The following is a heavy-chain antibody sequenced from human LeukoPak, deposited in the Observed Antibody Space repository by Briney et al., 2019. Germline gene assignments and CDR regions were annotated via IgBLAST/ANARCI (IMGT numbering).Heavy chain of an antibody. D-gene: IGHD6-6*01. J-gene: IGHJ4*02. CDR3: ARVFIDGSSDY. CDR1: GFTFSSYG. CDR2: ISYDGSNK. Sequence: GGSLRLSCAASGFTFSSYGMHWVRQAPGKGLEWVAVISYDGSNKYYADSVKGRFTISRDNSKNTLYLQMNSLRAEDTAVYYCARVFIDGSSDYWGQGTLVTVSS. V-gene: IGHV3-30*03.